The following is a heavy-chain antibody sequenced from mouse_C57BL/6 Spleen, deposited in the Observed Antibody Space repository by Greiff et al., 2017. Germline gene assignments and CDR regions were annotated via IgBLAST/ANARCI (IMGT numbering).Heavy chain of an antibody. D-gene: IGHD2-3*01. J-gene: IGHJ3*01. CDR2: IDPANGNT. V-gene: IGHV14-3*01. CDR1: GFNIKNTY. CDR3: AREGRGWLLHFAY. Sequence: EVKLVESVAELVRPGASVTLSCTASGFNIKNTYMHWVKQRPEQGLEWIGRIDPANGNTKYAPKFQGKATITADTSSNTAYLQLSSLTSEDTAIYYCAREGRGWLLHFAYWGQGTLVTVSA.